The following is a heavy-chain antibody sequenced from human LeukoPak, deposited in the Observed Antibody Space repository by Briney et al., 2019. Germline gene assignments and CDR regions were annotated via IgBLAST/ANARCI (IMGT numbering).Heavy chain of an antibody. CDR3: ARRRVTMIVVARDAFDI. D-gene: IGHD3-22*01. CDR1: GGSMTNYY. CDR2: MYFSGRT. V-gene: IGHV4-4*07. Sequence: PSETLSLTCTVPGGSMTNYYWSWIRQPAGKGLEWIGRMYFSGRTHYNPSLKSRVTMSVDTSKNQFSLKVSSVTAADTAVYYCARRRVTMIVVARDAFDIWGQGTMVTVSS. J-gene: IGHJ3*02.